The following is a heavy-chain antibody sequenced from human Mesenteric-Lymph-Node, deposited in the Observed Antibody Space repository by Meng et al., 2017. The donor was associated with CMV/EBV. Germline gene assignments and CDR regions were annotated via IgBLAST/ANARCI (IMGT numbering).Heavy chain of an antibody. D-gene: IGHD5-24*01. Sequence: GGSLRLSCVGSGFAFNKSWMSWVRQAPGKGPEWVANIKEDGSDKYYMDSVKGRFTISKDNAKNSVYLQMNSLRVEDTAVYYCAKDSHGYEYWGQGTLVTVSS. CDR1: GFAFNKSW. V-gene: IGHV3-7*01. CDR3: AKDSHGYEY. J-gene: IGHJ4*02. CDR2: IKEDGSDK.